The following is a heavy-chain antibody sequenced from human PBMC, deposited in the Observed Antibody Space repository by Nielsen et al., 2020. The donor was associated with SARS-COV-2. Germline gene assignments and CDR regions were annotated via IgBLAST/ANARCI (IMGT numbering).Heavy chain of an antibody. J-gene: IGHJ3*02. D-gene: IGHD3-10*01. Sequence: GESLKISCAASGFTFNIYAMAWVRRAPGRGLQWVTGVSSSGGSTYYTDSVKGRFTISRDNSKNTLYLEMHSLRVGDTAVYYCAKDGVVRGDALDIWGQGTMVTVAS. V-gene: IGHV3-23*01. CDR3: AKDGVVRGDALDI. CDR1: GFTFNIYA. CDR2: VSSSGGST.